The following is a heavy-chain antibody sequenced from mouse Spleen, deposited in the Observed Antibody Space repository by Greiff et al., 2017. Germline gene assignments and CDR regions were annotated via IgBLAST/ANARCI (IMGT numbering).Heavy chain of an antibody. CDR1: GYTFTDYY. CDR2: INPYNGGT. V-gene: IGHV1-19*01. D-gene: IGHD2-10*02. J-gene: IGHJ3*01. Sequence: EVQLQQSGPVLVKPGASVKMSCKASGYTFTDYYMNWVKQSHGKSLEWIGVINPYNGGTSYNQKFKGKATLTVDKSSSTAYMELNSLTSEDSAVYYCARSEYGNYPWFAYWGQGTLVTVSA. CDR3: ARSEYGNYPWFAY.